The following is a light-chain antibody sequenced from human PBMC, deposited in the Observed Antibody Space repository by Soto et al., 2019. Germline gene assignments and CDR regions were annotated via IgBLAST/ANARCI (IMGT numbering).Light chain of an antibody. CDR3: SSYADSNTLI. CDR2: EVN. V-gene: IGLV2-8*01. Sequence: QSVLTQPPSASGSPGQSVTISCTGTSSDIGGFNYVSWYQQHPGNAPKLMIYEVNKRPSGVPNRFSGSKSGDTASLTVSGLQAEDEGEYYCSSYADSNTLIFGGGTKLTV. CDR1: SSDIGGFNY. J-gene: IGLJ2*01.